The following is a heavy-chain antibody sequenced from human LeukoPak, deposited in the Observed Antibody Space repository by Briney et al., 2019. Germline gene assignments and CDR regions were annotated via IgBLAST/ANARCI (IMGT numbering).Heavy chain of an antibody. D-gene: IGHD6-19*01. Sequence: ASVTVSCQASGYTFTGYYMHWVRQAPGPGREWMGRINPNSGGTNYAQKFQGRVTMTRDTSLSTAYVELSRLRSDDSAVYCWAREDSSGWYEYFDSGGQGTLVNVSS. CDR3: AREDSSGWYEYFDS. V-gene: IGHV1-2*06. CDR2: INPNSGGT. CDR1: GYTFTGYY. J-gene: IGHJ4*02.